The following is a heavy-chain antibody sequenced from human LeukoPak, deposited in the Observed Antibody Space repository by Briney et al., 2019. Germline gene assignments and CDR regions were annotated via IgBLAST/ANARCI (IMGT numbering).Heavy chain of an antibody. CDR1: AGSISTYY. Sequence: SETLSLTCTVSAGSISTYYWSWIRQPAGKGLEWIGRIYTSGSTNYNPSLKSRVTMSVDTSKNQFSLKLSSVTAADTAVYYCARDLRYQPSNYYYYYMDVWGKGTTVTVSS. D-gene: IGHD5/OR15-5a*01. CDR3: ARDLRYQPSNYYYYYMDV. V-gene: IGHV4-4*07. CDR2: IYTSGST. J-gene: IGHJ6*03.